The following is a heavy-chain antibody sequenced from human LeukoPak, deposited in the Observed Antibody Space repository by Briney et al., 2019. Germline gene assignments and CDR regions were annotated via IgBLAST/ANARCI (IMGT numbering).Heavy chain of an antibody. Sequence: ASVKVSCKASGYTFTSYYMHWVRQAPGQGLEWMGIINPSGGSTSYAQKFQGRVTMTRDTSMSTVYMELSSLRSEDTAVYYCARYSYGLLFDYWGQGTLVTVSS. CDR3: ARYSYGLLFDY. D-gene: IGHD5-18*01. CDR1: GYTFTSYY. J-gene: IGHJ4*02. V-gene: IGHV1-46*01. CDR2: INPSGGST.